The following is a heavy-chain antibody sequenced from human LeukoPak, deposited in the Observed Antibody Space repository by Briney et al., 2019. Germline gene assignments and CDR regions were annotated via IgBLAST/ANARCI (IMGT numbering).Heavy chain of an antibody. J-gene: IGHJ4*02. CDR1: GSSFTSYW. CDR3: ARRDYGGKHFDY. Sequence: GESLQISCKGSGSSFTSYWIGWVRPMPGKGLEWMGIIYSGDSDTRYSPSFQGQVTISADTSISTAYLQWSSLKASDTAMYYCARRDYGGKHFDYWGQGTLVTVSS. CDR2: IYSGDSDT. D-gene: IGHD4-23*01. V-gene: IGHV5-51*01.